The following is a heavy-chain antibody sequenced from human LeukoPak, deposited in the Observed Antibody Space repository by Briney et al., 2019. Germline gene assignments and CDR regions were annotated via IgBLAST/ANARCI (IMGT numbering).Heavy chain of an antibody. CDR3: ARYIWGSYPTFEDY. Sequence: PSETPSFTCTVSGGSISSYYWSWIRQPPGKGLEWIGYISYSGSTNYNPSLKSRVTISVDTSKNQLSLKLNSVTAADTAVYYCARYIWGSYPTFEDYWGQGSLVTVSS. V-gene: IGHV4-59*01. J-gene: IGHJ4*02. CDR2: ISYSGST. CDR1: GGSISSYY. D-gene: IGHD3-16*02.